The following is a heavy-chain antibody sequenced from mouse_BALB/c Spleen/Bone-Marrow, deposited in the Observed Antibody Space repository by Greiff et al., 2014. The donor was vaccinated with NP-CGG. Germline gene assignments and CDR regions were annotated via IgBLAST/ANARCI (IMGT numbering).Heavy chain of an antibody. V-gene: IGHV1-69*02. CDR1: GYTFTSYW. J-gene: IGHJ4*01. CDR2: IDPSDSET. Sequence: LVESGAELVRPGAPVRLSCKASGYTFTSYWMNWVKQRPGRGLEWIGRIDPSDSETHYNQKFKDKATLTVDKSSSTAYIQLSSLTSEDSAVYYCARAFGDGYYYAMDYWGQGTSVTVSS. CDR3: ARAFGDGYYYAMDY. D-gene: IGHD2-3*01.